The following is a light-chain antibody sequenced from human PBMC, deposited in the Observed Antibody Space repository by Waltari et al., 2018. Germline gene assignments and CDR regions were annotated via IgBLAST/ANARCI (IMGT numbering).Light chain of an antibody. CDR3: RVYMGSGIWV. CDR2: KAN. CDR1: SGSLSTTSY. V-gene: IGLV8-61*01. Sequence: QTVVTQAPSLSVSPGGTVTLTCALISGSLSTTSYVSWYQPSPGQHPHTHDEKANIRSSGGRDRVAGSRLGNKAALSITGAQSDDECDDYWRVYMGSGIWVFGGGTKLTVL. J-gene: IGLJ3*02.